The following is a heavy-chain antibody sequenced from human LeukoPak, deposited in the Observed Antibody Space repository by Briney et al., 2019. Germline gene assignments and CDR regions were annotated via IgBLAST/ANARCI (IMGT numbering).Heavy chain of an antibody. V-gene: IGHV4-34*01. CDR3: ARVFVYCSGGSCYWGWFDP. CDR1: GGSFSGYY. Sequence: SETLSLTCAVCGGSFSGYYWSWIRQPPGKGLEWIGEINHSGSTNYNPSLKSRVTISVDTSKNQFSLKLSSVTAADTAVYYCARVFVYCSGGSCYWGWFDPWGQGTLVTVSS. J-gene: IGHJ5*02. CDR2: INHSGST. D-gene: IGHD2-15*01.